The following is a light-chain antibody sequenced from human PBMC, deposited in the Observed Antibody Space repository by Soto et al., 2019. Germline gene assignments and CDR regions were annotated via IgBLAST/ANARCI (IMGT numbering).Light chain of an antibody. CDR2: AAS. CDR3: QQANSFPT. V-gene: IGKV1-12*01. J-gene: IGKJ1*01. CDR1: QDVGTW. Sequence: DIQMTQSPSSVSASVGDRVTITCRASQDVGTWLAWYQQKPGKAPKLLIYAASILQSGVPSRFSGSGSGTDFTLTITSLQPEDFATYYCQQANSFPTFGQGTKVEIK.